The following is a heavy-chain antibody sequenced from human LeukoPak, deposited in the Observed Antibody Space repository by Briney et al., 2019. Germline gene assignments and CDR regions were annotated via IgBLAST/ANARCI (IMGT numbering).Heavy chain of an antibody. Sequence: SETLSLTCAVYGGSFSGYYWTWIRQPPGKGLEWIGEINHRGITKYNPSLESRVIVSVDTSKNQFSLRLSSVTAADTAVYFCARMVHDSSGYPGYYYYYMDVWGKGTTVTVSS. D-gene: IGHD3-22*01. V-gene: IGHV4-34*01. J-gene: IGHJ6*03. CDR2: INHRGIT. CDR1: GGSFSGYY. CDR3: ARMVHDSSGYPGYYYYYMDV.